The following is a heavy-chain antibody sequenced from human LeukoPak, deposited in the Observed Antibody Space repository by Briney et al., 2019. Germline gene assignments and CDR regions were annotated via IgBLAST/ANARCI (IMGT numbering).Heavy chain of an antibody. Sequence: GGSLRLSCAASGFTFSSYGMHWVRQAPGKGLEWVAVMWYDGSNEYYADSEKGRFTISRDNSKNTLYLEMNSLRAEDTAAYYCARDLGGDCVFDYWGQGTLVTVSS. CDR1: GFTFSSYG. D-gene: IGHD1-26*01. CDR2: MWYDGSNE. CDR3: ARDLGGDCVFDY. J-gene: IGHJ4*02. V-gene: IGHV3-33*01.